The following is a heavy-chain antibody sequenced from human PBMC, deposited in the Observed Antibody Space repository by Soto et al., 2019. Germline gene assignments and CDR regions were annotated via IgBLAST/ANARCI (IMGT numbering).Heavy chain of an antibody. Sequence: SETLSLTCTVSGGSISSGGYYWSWIRQHPGKGLEWIGYIYYSGSTYYNPSLKSRVTISVDTSKNQFSLKLSSVTAADTAVYYCARGLPFNWNYSYWGQGTLVTVSS. J-gene: IGHJ4*02. CDR2: IYYSGST. V-gene: IGHV4-31*03. CDR1: GGSISSGGYY. CDR3: ARGLPFNWNYSY. D-gene: IGHD1-7*01.